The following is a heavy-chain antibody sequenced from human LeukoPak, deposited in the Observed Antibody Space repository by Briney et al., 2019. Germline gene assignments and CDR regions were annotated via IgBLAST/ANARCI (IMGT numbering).Heavy chain of an antibody. J-gene: IGHJ4*02. Sequence: GGSLRLSCAASGFTVSTNYMSWVRQAPGKGLEWVSVIYSGGNTYYADSVKGRFTISRDNAKNTLYLQMNSLRAEDTALYYCAKGRLLWFGELPDFWGQGTLVTVSS. CDR1: GFTVSTNY. D-gene: IGHD3-10*01. CDR3: AKGRLLWFGELPDF. CDR2: IYSGGNT. V-gene: IGHV3-66*01.